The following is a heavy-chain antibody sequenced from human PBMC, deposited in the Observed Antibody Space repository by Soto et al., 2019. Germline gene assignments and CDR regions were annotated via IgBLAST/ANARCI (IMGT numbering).Heavy chain of an antibody. Sequence: GSLRLSCAASGFTFSSYAMSWVRQAPGKGLEWVSGISGSGDSTYYADSVKGRFTISRDNSKNTLYLQMNSLRAEDTAVYYCAKGVPGIAVAGTGYFQHWGQGILVTVSS. CDR3: AKGVPGIAVAGTGYFQH. CDR2: ISGSGDST. J-gene: IGHJ1*01. D-gene: IGHD6-19*01. V-gene: IGHV3-23*01. CDR1: GFTFSSYA.